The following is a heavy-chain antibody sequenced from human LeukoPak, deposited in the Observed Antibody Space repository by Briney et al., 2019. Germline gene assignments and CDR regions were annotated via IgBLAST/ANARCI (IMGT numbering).Heavy chain of an antibody. V-gene: IGHV4-39*07. J-gene: IGHJ4*02. Sequence: PSETLSLTCTVSGGSISSSSYYWGWIRQPPGKGLEWIGSIYYSGSTYYNPSLKSRVTISVDTSKNQFSLKLSSVTAADTAVYYCAREGDHYDILTGYYHSIDYWGQGTLVTVSS. CDR2: IYYSGST. D-gene: IGHD3-9*01. CDR3: AREGDHYDILTGYYHSIDY. CDR1: GGSISSSSYY.